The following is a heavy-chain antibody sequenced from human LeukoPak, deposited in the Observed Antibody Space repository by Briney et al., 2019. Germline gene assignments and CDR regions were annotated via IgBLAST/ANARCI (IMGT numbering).Heavy chain of an antibody. J-gene: IGHJ4*02. D-gene: IGHD1/OR15-1a*01. V-gene: IGHV3-30*04. CDR1: GFTFSSYA. CDR2: ISYDGINQ. CDR3: TLTTFGVVYYFDY. Sequence: GGSLRLSCATSGFTFSSYAMHWVRQAPGKGLEWVALISYDGINQYYADSVKGRFIISRDNSENTLYLQLNSLRLEDTAVYYCTLTTFGVVYYFDYWGQGTLVTVSS.